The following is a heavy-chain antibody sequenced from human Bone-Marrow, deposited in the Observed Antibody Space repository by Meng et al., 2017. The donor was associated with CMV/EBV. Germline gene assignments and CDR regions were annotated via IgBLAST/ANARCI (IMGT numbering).Heavy chain of an antibody. J-gene: IGHJ4*02. CDR1: GFTFSSYG. CDR3: ARGISHLLLLDY. Sequence: GGSLRLSCAASGFTFSSYGMHWVRQAPGKGLEWVAVIWYDGSNKYYADSVKGRFTISRDNSKNTLYLQMNSLRAEDTAVYYCARGISHLLLLDYWGQGTLVTVSS. CDR2: IWYDGSNK. D-gene: IGHD2-2*01. V-gene: IGHV3-33*01.